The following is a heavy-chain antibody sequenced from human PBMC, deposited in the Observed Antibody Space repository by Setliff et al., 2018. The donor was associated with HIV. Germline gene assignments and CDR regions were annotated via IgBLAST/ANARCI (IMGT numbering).Heavy chain of an antibody. D-gene: IGHD2-8*02. Sequence: PGESLKISCKGSGYRFTSQWISWVRQMPVKGLEWMGMIDPSDSYTKYSPSFQGHVTISVDKSISTAYLHWSSLKASDTAMYYCARLYVVVHATPPGLDSWGQGTLVTVSS. V-gene: IGHV5-10-1*01. CDR1: GYRFTSQW. CDR2: IDPSDSYT. CDR3: ARLYVVVHATPPGLDS. J-gene: IGHJ4*02.